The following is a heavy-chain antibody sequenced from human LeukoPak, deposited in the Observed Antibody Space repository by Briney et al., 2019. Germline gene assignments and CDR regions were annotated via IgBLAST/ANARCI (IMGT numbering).Heavy chain of an antibody. CDR3: AKGGPAYDSSGCYSD. Sequence: PGGSLRLSCAAAGFTFSSYAMSWVRQAPGKGLEWVSAISGSGGSTYYADSVKGRFTISRDNSKNTLYLQMNSLRAEDTAVYYCAKGGPAYDSSGCYSDWGQGTLVTVSS. J-gene: IGHJ4*02. V-gene: IGHV3-23*01. D-gene: IGHD3-22*01. CDR1: GFTFSSYA. CDR2: ISGSGGST.